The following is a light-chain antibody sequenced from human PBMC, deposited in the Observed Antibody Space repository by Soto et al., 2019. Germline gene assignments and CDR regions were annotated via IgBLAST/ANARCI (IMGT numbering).Light chain of an antibody. CDR3: KQRSTWPPFT. CDR2: DAS. J-gene: IGKJ3*01. CDR1: HSVSTS. Sequence: EIVLTQSPATLSLSPGERATLSCRASHSVSTSLAWYQQKPGQAPRLLIYDASNRATGIPARFSGSGSGTDFTLTIGSLEPEDFAVYYCKQRSTWPPFTFGPGTKVDIK. V-gene: IGKV3-11*01.